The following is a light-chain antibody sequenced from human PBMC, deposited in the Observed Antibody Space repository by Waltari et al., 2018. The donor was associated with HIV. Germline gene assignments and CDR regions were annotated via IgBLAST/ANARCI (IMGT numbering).Light chain of an antibody. J-gene: IGKJ2*01. CDR2: DAS. CDR1: QNIKTD. Sequence: EIRLTQSPVILSVSPGGRATLSCRASQNIKTDLAWYQQKPGQSPRLLIYDASTRTTGTPDRFSGSGSGTDFTLTISSVHSEDFAVYYCHQYDEWPMYTFGQGTKVDMK. V-gene: IGKV3-15*01. CDR3: HQYDEWPMYT.